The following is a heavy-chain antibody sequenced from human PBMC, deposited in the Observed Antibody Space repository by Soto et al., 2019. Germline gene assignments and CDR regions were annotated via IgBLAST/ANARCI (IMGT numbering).Heavy chain of an antibody. CDR1: GGTFSSYT. V-gene: IGHV1-69*02. CDR2: IIPILGIA. D-gene: IGHD4-17*01. Sequence: GASVKVSCKASGGTFSSYTISWVRQAPGQGLEWMGRIIPILGIANYAQKFQGRVTITADISTSTAYMELSSLRSEVTAVYYCASRAYGDYGGSAFDIWGQGTMVTVSS. CDR3: ASRAYGDYGGSAFDI. J-gene: IGHJ3*02.